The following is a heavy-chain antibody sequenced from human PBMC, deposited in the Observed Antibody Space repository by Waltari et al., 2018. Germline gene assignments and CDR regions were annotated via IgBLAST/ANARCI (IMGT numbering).Heavy chain of an antibody. Sequence: EVQLLESGGGLAQPGGSMRLSCVVSGFDLSNTAMSWVRQVPGGGLVWVPVSGSDGYKYYADSGKGRFTSDKDSSQKTVSLQMNSLRAEDTAVYYCVKEVWQQLGDMIGWFDPWGQGTLVTVSS. CDR1: GFDLSNTA. D-gene: IGHD6-13*01. CDR3: VKEVWQQLGDMIGWFDP. J-gene: IGHJ5*02. V-gene: IGHV3-23*01. CDR2: SGSDGYK.